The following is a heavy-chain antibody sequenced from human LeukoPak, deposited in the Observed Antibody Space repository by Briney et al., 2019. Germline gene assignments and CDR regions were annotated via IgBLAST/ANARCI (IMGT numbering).Heavy chain of an antibody. Sequence: ASVTVSCKASGYTFTSFFIHWVRRAPGQGLEWMGWINPSTGGTTFAQRFQGRVTMTRDTPISTAYLDLSGLTSDDTAIYYCTREVRYTRHYDYWGQGTPVTVSS. CDR3: TREVRYTRHYDY. J-gene: IGHJ4*02. CDR2: INPSTGGT. D-gene: IGHD3-16*02. CDR1: GYTFTSFF. V-gene: IGHV1-2*02.